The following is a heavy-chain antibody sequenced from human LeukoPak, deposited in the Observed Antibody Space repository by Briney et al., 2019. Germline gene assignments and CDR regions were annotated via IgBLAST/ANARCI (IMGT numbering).Heavy chain of an antibody. V-gene: IGHV3-11*06. J-gene: IGHJ4*02. Sequence: GGSLRLSCAASGFTFSDYSMSWIRQAPGKGLEWVSYISTSSSYTNYADSVKGRFTISRDNSKNTLYLQMNSLRAEDTAVYYCAKGGLHYHDSNPIDYWGQGTLVTVSS. CDR2: ISTSSSYT. CDR3: AKGGLHYHDSNPIDY. CDR1: GFTFSDYS. D-gene: IGHD3-22*01.